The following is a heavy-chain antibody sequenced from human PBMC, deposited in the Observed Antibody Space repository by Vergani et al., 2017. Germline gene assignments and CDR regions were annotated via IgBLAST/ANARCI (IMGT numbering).Heavy chain of an antibody. CDR3: ASVGTSYNRDYFDY. CDR1: GFTSAGYA. D-gene: IGHD2-2*01. V-gene: IGHV1-2*02. J-gene: IGHJ4*02. CDR2: INPNSGGT. Sequence: VQLEESGGGLVLPGRSLRLSCVASGFTSAGYAMHWVRQAPGQGLEWMGWINPNSGGTNYAQKFQGRVTMTRDTYISTAYMELSNLRSDDTAVYYCASVGTSYNRDYFDYWGQGTLVTVSS.